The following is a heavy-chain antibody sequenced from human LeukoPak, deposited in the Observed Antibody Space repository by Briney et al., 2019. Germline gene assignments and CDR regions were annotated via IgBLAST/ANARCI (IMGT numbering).Heavy chain of an antibody. CDR3: AKDNYGSGRPEYGMDV. CDR2: ISWNSGSI. V-gene: IGHV3-9*01. J-gene: IGHJ6*02. Sequence: PGGSLRLSCAASGFTFDDYAMHWVRQAPGKGLEWVSGISWNSGSIGYADSVKGRFTISRDNAKNSLYLQMNSLRAEDTALYYCAKDNYGSGRPEYGMDVWGQGTTVTVSS. CDR1: GFTFDDYA. D-gene: IGHD3-10*01.